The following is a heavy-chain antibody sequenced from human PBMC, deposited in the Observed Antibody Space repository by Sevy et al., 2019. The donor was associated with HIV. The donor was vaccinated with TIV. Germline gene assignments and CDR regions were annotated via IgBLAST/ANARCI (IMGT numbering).Heavy chain of an antibody. CDR3: ARDQTTSYAFDI. Sequence: GGSLRLSCAASGFTFSSYSMNWVRQAPGKGLEWVSSISSSSSYIYYADSVKGRFTIYRDNAKNSLYLQMNSLRAEDTAVYYCARDQTTSYAFDIWGQGTMVTVSS. CDR1: GFTFSSYS. V-gene: IGHV3-21*01. J-gene: IGHJ3*02. CDR2: ISSSSSYI. D-gene: IGHD4-17*01.